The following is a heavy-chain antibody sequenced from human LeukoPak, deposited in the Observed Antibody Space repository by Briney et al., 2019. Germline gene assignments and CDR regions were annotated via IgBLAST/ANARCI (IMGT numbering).Heavy chain of an antibody. V-gene: IGHV1-8*01. CDR3: ARGSPPILRYFDWFLGTDQAANNWFDP. Sequence: ASVKVSCKASGYTFTSYDINWVRQATGQGLEWMGWMNPNSGNTGYAQKFQGRVTMTRNTSISTAYMELSSLRSEDTAVYYCARGSPPILRYFDWFLGTDQAANNWFDPWGQGTLVTVSS. CDR2: MNPNSGNT. J-gene: IGHJ5*02. D-gene: IGHD3-9*01. CDR1: GYTFTSYD.